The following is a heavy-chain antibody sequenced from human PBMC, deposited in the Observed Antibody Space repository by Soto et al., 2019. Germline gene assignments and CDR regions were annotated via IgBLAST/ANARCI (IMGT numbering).Heavy chain of an antibody. CDR2: IYYSGST. CDR3: ARQGGYSYHYNY. V-gene: IGHV4-39*01. CDR1: GGSISSSSYY. J-gene: IGHJ4*02. D-gene: IGHD5-18*01. Sequence: SETLSLTCTVSGGSISSSSYYWGWLRQPPGKGLEWIGSIYYSGSTYYNPSLKSRVTISVDTSKNQFSLKLSSVTAADTAVYYCARQGGYSYHYNYWGQGTLVTVSS.